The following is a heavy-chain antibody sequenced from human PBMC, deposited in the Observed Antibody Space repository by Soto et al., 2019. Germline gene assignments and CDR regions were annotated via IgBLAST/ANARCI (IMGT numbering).Heavy chain of an antibody. J-gene: IGHJ4*02. D-gene: IGHD5-12*01. Sequence: SETLSLTCTVSGGSINNHYWSWIRQPPGKGLEWIGYIYYTGSTNYNPSLKSRVTISVDTSKHQFSLKLSSVTAADTAVYYCAAYSGYDPFDYWGQGTLVTVSS. CDR2: IYYTGST. CDR3: AAYSGYDPFDY. CDR1: GGSINNHY. V-gene: IGHV4-59*08.